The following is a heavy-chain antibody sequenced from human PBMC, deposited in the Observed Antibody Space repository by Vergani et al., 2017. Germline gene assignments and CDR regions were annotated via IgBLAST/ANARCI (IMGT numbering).Heavy chain of an antibody. Sequence: QVQLVQSGAEVKKPGASVKVSCKASGYTFTSYYMHWVRQAPGQGLEWMGIINPSGGSTSYAQKFHGRVTMTRDTSTSTVYMELSSLRSEDTAVYYCARDRRLQYDYSVYYYYGMDVWGQGTTVTVSS. CDR2: INPSGGST. CDR3: ARDRRLQYDYSVYYYYGMDV. CDR1: GYTFTSYY. D-gene: IGHD4-11*01. V-gene: IGHV1-46*01. J-gene: IGHJ6*02.